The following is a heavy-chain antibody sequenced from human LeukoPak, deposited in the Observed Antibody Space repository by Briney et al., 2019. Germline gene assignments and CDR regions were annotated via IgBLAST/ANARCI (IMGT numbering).Heavy chain of an antibody. CDR3: ARDDSGIAAAEAPYYYYGMDV. J-gene: IGHJ6*02. Sequence: PSETLSLTCTVSGCSISSYDWSWIRQPPGKGLEWIGYIYYSGSTNYNPSLESRVTISVDTTKNQFSLKLSSVTAADTAVYYCARDDSGIAAAEAPYYYYGMDVWGQGTTLTVSS. D-gene: IGHD6-13*01. CDR1: GCSISSYD. V-gene: IGHV4-59*12. CDR2: IYYSGST.